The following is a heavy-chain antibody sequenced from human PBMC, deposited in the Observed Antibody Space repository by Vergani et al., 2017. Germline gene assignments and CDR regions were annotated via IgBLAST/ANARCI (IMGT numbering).Heavy chain of an antibody. V-gene: IGHV3-21*01. Sequence: EVQLVESGGGLVKPGGSLRLSCAASGFTFSSYSMNWVRQGPGKVLEWVSFISSDSSYIYYADSVKGRFTVSRDNAKNSLYLQMNSLRVEDTAMYYCARGGWQFIDYWGQGTLVTVSS. CDR2: ISSDSSYI. J-gene: IGHJ4*02. CDR1: GFTFSSYS. D-gene: IGHD2-15*01. CDR3: ARGGWQFIDY.